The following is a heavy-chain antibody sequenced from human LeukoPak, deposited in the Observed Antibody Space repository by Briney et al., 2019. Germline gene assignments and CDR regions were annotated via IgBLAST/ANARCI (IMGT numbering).Heavy chain of an antibody. CDR2: MNPNTGNT. CDR3: SRVYPVAGTPDY. V-gene: IGHV1-8*01. D-gene: IGHD6-19*01. Sequence: ASVKVSCKASGYTFTSYDINWVRQATGQGPEWMGWMNPNTGNTCYAQKFQGRVTMTRNTSISTAYMELSSLRSEDAAVYYCSRVYPVAGTPDYWGQGTLVTVSS. J-gene: IGHJ4*02. CDR1: GYTFTSYD.